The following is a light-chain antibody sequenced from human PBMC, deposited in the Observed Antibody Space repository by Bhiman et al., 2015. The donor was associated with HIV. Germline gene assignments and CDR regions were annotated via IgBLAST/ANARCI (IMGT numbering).Light chain of an antibody. J-gene: IGLJ1*01. CDR3: SSYTSSSTSYV. V-gene: IGLV2-14*01. CDR2: DVS. Sequence: QSALTQPASVSGSPGQSITISCTGTSSDVGAYNYVSWYQQHPGKAPKLMIYDVSKRPSGVSNRFSGSKSGNTASLTISGLQAEDETDYYCSSYTSSSTSYVFGTGTKVTVL. CDR1: SSDVGAYNY.